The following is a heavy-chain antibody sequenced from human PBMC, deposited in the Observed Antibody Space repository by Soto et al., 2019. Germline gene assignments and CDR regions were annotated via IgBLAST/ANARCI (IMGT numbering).Heavy chain of an antibody. Sequence: QVQLVESGGGVVQPGRSLRLSCAASGFTFSSYAMHWVRQAPGKGLEWVAVISYDGSNKYYADSVKGRFTISRDNSKNTLYLQMNSLRAEDTAVYYCARVGRYYYDSSGYYSLGSLDYWGQGTLVTVSS. CDR3: ARVGRYYYDSSGYYSLGSLDY. V-gene: IGHV3-30-3*01. J-gene: IGHJ4*02. CDR1: GFTFSSYA. D-gene: IGHD3-22*01. CDR2: ISYDGSNK.